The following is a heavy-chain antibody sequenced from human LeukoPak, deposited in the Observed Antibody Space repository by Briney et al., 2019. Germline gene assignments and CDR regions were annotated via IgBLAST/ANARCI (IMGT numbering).Heavy chain of an antibody. CDR2: ISWNSGTR. D-gene: IGHD3-10*01. CDR3: AKDYNGSGSYLDY. Sequence: GRSLRLSCAASGFTFDDYAMHWVRQAPGKGLEWVSGISWNSGTRAYADSVKGRFTISRDNAKNSLYLQMNSLRAEDTALYYCAKDYNGSGSYLDYWGQGTLVTVSS. CDR1: GFTFDDYA. V-gene: IGHV3-9*01. J-gene: IGHJ4*02.